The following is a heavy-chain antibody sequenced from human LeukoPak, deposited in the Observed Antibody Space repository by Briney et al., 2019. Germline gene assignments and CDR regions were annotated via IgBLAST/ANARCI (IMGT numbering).Heavy chain of an antibody. V-gene: IGHV3-23*01. CDR3: AKESYWGIAAAGPFYYYYGMDV. CDR1: GFTFSTYS. Sequence: PGGSLGLSCAASGFTFSTYSMCWVRQAPGKGLEWVSSIGGTGGPTYYAESVKGRFSISRDNSRNTLYLQMNSLRAEDTAVYYCAKESYWGIAAAGPFYYYYGMDVWGQGTTVTVSS. J-gene: IGHJ6*02. CDR2: IGGTGGPT. D-gene: IGHD6-13*01.